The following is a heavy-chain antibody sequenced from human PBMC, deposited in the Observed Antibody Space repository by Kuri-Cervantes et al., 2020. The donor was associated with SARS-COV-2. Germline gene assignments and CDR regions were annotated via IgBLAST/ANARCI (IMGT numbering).Heavy chain of an antibody. Sequence: GSLRLSCTVSGASISSSTYYWGWIRQPPGKGLEWIGYIYYSGSTNYNPSLKSRVTISVDTSKNQFSLKLSSVTAADTAVYYCAREGSGWYGEDYYYYGMDVWGQGTTVTVSS. CDR1: GASISSSTYY. CDR3: AREGSGWYGEDYYYYGMDV. D-gene: IGHD6-19*01. V-gene: IGHV4-61*01. J-gene: IGHJ6*02. CDR2: IYYSGST.